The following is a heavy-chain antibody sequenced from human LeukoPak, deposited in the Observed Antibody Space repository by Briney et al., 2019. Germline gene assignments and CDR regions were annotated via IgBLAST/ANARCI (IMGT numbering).Heavy chain of an antibody. J-gene: IGHJ4*02. CDR1: GGSFSGYY. V-gene: IGHV4-34*01. CDR2: INHSGST. Sequence: SETLSLTCAVYGGSFSGYYWSWIRQPPGKGLEWIGEINHSGSTNYNPSLKSRVTISVDTSKNQSSLKLSSVTAADTAVYYCARGGYGDYGDPFDYWGQGTLVTVSS. D-gene: IGHD4-17*01. CDR3: ARGGYGDYGDPFDY.